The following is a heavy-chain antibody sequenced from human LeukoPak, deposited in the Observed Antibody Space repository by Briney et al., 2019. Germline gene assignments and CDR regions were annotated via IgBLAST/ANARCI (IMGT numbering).Heavy chain of an antibody. CDR2: IHYSGST. V-gene: IGHV4-59*08. CDR1: GGSISSYY. D-gene: IGHD5-18*01. CDR3: ARWETAMAP. Sequence: SETLSLTCTVSGGSISSYYWSWIRQPPGKGLEWIGYIHYSGSTNYNPSLKSRVTISVDTSKNQFSLKLSSVTAADTAVYYCARWETAMAPWGQGTLVTVSS. J-gene: IGHJ5*02.